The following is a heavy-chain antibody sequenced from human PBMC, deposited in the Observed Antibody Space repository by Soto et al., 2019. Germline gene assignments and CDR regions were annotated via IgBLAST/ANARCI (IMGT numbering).Heavy chain of an antibody. J-gene: IGHJ6*03. CDR2: ISGSGGST. Sequence: GGSLRLSCAASGFTFSSYAMSWVRQAPGKGLEWVSAISGSGGSTYYADSVKGRFTISKDNSKNTLYLQMNSLRAEDTAVYYCAKAGPAAIAYYYYYMDVWGKGTTVTVSS. CDR3: AKAGPAAIAYYYYYMDV. V-gene: IGHV3-23*01. CDR1: GFTFSSYA. D-gene: IGHD2-2*01.